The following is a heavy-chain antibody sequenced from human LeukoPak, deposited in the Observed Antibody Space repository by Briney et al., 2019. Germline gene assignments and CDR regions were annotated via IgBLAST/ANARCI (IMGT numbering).Heavy chain of an antibody. CDR3: VKDRPCETCMPMDA. J-gene: IGHJ6*02. CDR1: GFTFSSAW. CDR2: LGRSGEYK. D-gene: IGHD2-2*01. V-gene: IGHV3-23*01. Sequence: AGGSLRLSCSASGFTFSSAWMSWVRQAPGKGLEWVAGLGRSGEYKYYADSVKGRFTISRDNSKDTVSLQMNSLRAEDSAIYFCVKDRPCETCMPMDAWGQGTTVTVSS.